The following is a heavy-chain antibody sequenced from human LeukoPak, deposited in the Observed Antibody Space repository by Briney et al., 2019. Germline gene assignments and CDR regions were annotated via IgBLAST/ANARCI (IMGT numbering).Heavy chain of an antibody. D-gene: IGHD1-14*01. Sequence: SGPTLVDPTQALTLTCTFFGFSLTTSGVGVGWIRQPPAKAPERRALIEWDNDKRYNPSLKTRLTITKDTSKNLVVFIMTDMDPVDTATYFRAHRRGGYNWNHGDFDYWGQGSLVTVSS. J-gene: IGHJ4*02. CDR2: IEWDNDK. CDR1: GFSLTTSGVG. CDR3: AHRRGGYNWNHGDFDY. V-gene: IGHV2-5*02.